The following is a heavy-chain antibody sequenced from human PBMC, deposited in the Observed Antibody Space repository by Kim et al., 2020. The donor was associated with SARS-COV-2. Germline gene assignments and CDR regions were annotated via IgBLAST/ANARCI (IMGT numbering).Heavy chain of an antibody. V-gene: IGHV3-9*01. D-gene: IGHD3-22*01. CDR3: AKDTYDSSGSWIDY. Sequence: YDAIVTGQFTISRDNAKNSLYLQMNSLGAKDTAWYYCAKDTYDSSGSWIDYWGQGTLVTVAS. J-gene: IGHJ4*02.